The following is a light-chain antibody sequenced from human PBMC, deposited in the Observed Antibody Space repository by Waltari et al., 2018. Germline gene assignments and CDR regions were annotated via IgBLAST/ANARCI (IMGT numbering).Light chain of an antibody. CDR2: DAS. J-gene: IGKJ3*01. Sequence: EIVLTQSPATLSLSPGERATLSCRASQSVGSYLAWYQQKPGQAPRLLIYDASKRVTGTPARFSGSGSGTDFSLSISSLEPEDFGVYYCQQRSNWPPIFTFGPGTKVDIK. V-gene: IGKV3-11*01. CDR3: QQRSNWPPIFT. CDR1: QSVGSY.